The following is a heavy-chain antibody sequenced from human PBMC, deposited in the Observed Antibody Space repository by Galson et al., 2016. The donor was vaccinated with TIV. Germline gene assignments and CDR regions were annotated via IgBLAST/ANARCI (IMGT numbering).Heavy chain of an antibody. D-gene: IGHD3-22*01. CDR2: ILYDGSSQ. J-gene: IGHJ4*02. Sequence: SLRLSCAASGFTFSHFGMHWVRQSPGKGLEWLAVILYDGSSQFYADSVEGRFAISRDNSKSTLYLQMNSLGAEDTALYYCAKSGDSRSIDSWGQGTLVIVSS. CDR1: GFTFSHFG. V-gene: IGHV3-30*18. CDR3: AKSGDSRSIDS.